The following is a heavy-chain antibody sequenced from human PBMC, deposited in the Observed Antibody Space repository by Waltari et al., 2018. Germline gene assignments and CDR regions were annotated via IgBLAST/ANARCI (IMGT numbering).Heavy chain of an antibody. Sequence: QVQLVQSGAEVKKPGASVKVSCKASGYTFTGYYMHWVRQATGQGLEWMGWMNPNSGNTGYAQKVQGRVTMTRNTAISTAYMELSSLRSEDTAVYYCARGRYYGSGTDNGAYWGQGTLVTVSS. CDR3: ARGRYYGSGTDNGAY. V-gene: IGHV1-8*02. J-gene: IGHJ4*02. CDR1: GYTFTGYY. CDR2: MNPNSGNT. D-gene: IGHD3-10*01.